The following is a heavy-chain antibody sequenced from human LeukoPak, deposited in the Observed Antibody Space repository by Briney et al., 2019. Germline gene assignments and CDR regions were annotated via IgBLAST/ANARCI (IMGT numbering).Heavy chain of an antibody. CDR3: AKDGLLLWGSYSDS. D-gene: IGHD3-16*01. CDR1: GFTFRDYG. J-gene: IGHJ4*02. CDR2: INPGGGT. Sequence: PGGSLRLSCVASGFTFRDYGMSWVRQAPGKGLEWVSGINPGGGTRYADSTKGRFTISRDNSKNTLYLQMSGLRAEDTALYFCAKDGLLLWGSYSDSWGQGTLVTVSS. V-gene: IGHV3-23*01.